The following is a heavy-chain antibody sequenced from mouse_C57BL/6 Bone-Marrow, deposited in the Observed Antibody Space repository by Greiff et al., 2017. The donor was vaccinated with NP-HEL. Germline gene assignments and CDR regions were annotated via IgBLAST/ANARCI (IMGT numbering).Heavy chain of an antibody. CDR3: ARSGGLWYDYDPY. Sequence: VQLQQSGAELVRPGTSVKVSCKASGYAFTNYLIEWVKQRPGQGLEWIGVINPGSGGTNYNEKFKGKATLTADKSSSTAYMQLSSLTSEDSAVYFCARSGGLWYDYDPYWGQGTLVTVSA. CDR2: INPGSGGT. V-gene: IGHV1-54*01. D-gene: IGHD2-4*01. CDR1: GYAFTNYL. J-gene: IGHJ3*01.